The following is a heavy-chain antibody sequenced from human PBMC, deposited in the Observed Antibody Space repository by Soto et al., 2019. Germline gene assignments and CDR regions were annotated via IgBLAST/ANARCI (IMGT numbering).Heavy chain of an antibody. V-gene: IGHV4-31*03. Sequence: QVQLQESGPGLVKPSQTLSLTCTVSGGSISSGGYYWSWIRQHPGKGLEWIGYSYYSGSTYYNPSLKSRVTMSVDTSKHQFSLKLSSVTAADTAVYYCARDNMVVAASPPYGMDVWGQGTTVTVSS. CDR2: SYYSGST. CDR3: ARDNMVVAASPPYGMDV. J-gene: IGHJ6*02. D-gene: IGHD2-15*01. CDR1: GGSISSGGYY.